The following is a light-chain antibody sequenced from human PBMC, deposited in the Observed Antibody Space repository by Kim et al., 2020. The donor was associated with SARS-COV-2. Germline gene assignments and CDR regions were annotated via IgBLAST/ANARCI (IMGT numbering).Light chain of an antibody. Sequence: SPGQTARITCSGDALPKQYAYWYQLKPGQAPVLLIYKDRERPSGIPERFSGSSSGTTVTLTISGVQAEDEADYYCQSADSSGTYVFGTGTKVTVL. CDR2: KDR. CDR3: QSADSSGTYV. V-gene: IGLV3-25*03. J-gene: IGLJ1*01. CDR1: ALPKQY.